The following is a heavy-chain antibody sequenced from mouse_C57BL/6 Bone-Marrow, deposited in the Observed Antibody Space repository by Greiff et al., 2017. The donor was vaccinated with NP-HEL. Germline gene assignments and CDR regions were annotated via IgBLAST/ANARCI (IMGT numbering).Heavy chain of an antibody. Sequence: EVKLQESGAELVRPGASVKLSCTASGFNIKDYYMHWVKQRPEQGLEWIGRIDPEDGDTEYAPKFQGKATMTADTSSNTAYLQLSSLTSEDTAVYYCTPPGAYYYGKGDYYAMDYWGRGTSVTVSA. D-gene: IGHD2-1*01. V-gene: IGHV14-1*01. CDR1: GFNIKDYY. CDR2: IDPEDGDT. J-gene: IGHJ4*01. CDR3: TPPGAYYYGKGDYYAMDY.